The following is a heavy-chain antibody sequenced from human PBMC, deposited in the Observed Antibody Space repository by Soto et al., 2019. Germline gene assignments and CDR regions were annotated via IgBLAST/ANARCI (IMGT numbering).Heavy chain of an antibody. J-gene: IGHJ6*02. D-gene: IGHD5-12*01. CDR2: IWYDGSKK. CDR1: GFNFRTYG. V-gene: IGHV3-33*01. CDR3: ATDGYGGSWDV. Sequence: QVNLVESGGGVVQSGRSLRLSCAASGFNFRTYGMQWVRQAPGKGLEWVAGIWYDGSKKYYGESVKGRFSISRDNANDTVFLQMNSLRPEDTAVYYCATDGYGGSWDVWGQGTTVTVSS.